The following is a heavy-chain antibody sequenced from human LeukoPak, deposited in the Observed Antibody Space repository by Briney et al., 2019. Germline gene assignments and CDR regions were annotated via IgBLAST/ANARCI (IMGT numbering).Heavy chain of an antibody. D-gene: IGHD5-24*01. CDR1: GFTFSSYW. V-gene: IGHV3-7*01. CDR3: ARDSRDGYNRLDY. CDR2: IKQDGSEN. J-gene: IGHJ4*02. Sequence: GGSLRLSCAASGFTFSSYWMSWVRQAPGKGLEWVANIKQDGSENYYVDSVKGRFTISSDNANNSLYLQMNSLRAEDTAVYYCARDSRDGYNRLDYWGQGTLVTVSS.